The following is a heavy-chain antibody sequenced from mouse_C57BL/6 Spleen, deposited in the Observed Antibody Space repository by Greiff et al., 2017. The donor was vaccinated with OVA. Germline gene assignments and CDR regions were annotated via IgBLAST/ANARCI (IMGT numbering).Heavy chain of an antibody. CDR3: ARSGDYVSFAY. Sequence: QVQLQQPGAELVRPGSSVKLSCKASGYTFTSYWMHWVKQRPIQGLEWIGNIDPSDSETHYNQKFKDKATLTVDKSSSTAYMQLSSLTSEDSAVYYCARSGDYVSFAYWGQGTLVTVSA. J-gene: IGHJ3*01. D-gene: IGHD2-4*01. CDR2: IDPSDSET. CDR1: GYTFTSYW. V-gene: IGHV1-52*01.